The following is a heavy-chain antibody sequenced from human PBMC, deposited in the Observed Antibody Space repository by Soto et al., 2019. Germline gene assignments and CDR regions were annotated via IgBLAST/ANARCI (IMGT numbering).Heavy chain of an antibody. Sequence: ASVKVSCKASGYTFTSYYMHWVRQAPGQGLEWMGIINPGGGSTSYAQKFQGRVTMTRDTSTSTVYMELSSLRSEDTAVYYCARDQNIVVVVAANAFDIWGQGTMVPVSS. D-gene: IGHD2-15*01. V-gene: IGHV1-46*03. CDR3: ARDQNIVVVVAANAFDI. J-gene: IGHJ3*02. CDR1: GYTFTSYY. CDR2: INPGGGST.